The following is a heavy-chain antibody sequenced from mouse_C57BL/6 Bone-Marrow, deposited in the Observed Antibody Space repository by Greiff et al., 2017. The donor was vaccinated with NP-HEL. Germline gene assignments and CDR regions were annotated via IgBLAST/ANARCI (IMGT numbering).Heavy chain of an antibody. J-gene: IGHJ1*03. CDR3: AREGGLYYDLYCYFDV. Sequence: VKLMESGAELVKPGASVKISCKASGYAFSSYWMNWVKQRPGKGLEWIGQIYPGDGDTNYNGKFKGKATLTADKSSSPAYMQPSSLTSEDSAVYFWAREGGLYYDLYCYFDVGGTGTTVTVSS. V-gene: IGHV1-80*01. CDR1: GYAFSSYW. CDR2: IYPGDGDT. D-gene: IGHD2-4*01.